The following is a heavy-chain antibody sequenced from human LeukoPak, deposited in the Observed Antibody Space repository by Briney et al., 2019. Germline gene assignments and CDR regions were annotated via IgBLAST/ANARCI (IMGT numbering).Heavy chain of an antibody. J-gene: IGHJ6*03. CDR3: ARVEAVYPPYYYYMDV. CDR1: GGTFSSYA. CDR2: IIPIFGTA. Sequence: SVKVSCTASGGTFSSYAISWVRQAPGQGLEWMGGIIPIFGTANYAQKFQGRVTITADESTSTAYMELSSLRSEDTAVYYCARVEAVYPPYYYYMDVWGKGTTVTVSS. V-gene: IGHV1-69*13. D-gene: IGHD2/OR15-2a*01.